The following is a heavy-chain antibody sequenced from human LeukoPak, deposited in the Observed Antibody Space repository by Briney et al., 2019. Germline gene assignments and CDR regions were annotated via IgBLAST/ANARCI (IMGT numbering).Heavy chain of an antibody. D-gene: IGHD3-9*01. Sequence: ASVKVSCKASGYTFSSYPLHWVRQAPGQGLEWMGWINGDNGNTKYSQKFQGRVTISRDTSASTAYMELSSLRSEDTAVYYCAREGGHFDWLPDDAFDIWGQGTMVTVSS. J-gene: IGHJ3*02. CDR2: INGDNGNT. CDR3: AREGGHFDWLPDDAFDI. CDR1: GYTFSSYP. V-gene: IGHV1-3*01.